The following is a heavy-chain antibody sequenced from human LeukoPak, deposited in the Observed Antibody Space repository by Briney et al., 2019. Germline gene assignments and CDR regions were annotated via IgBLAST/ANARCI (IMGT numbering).Heavy chain of an antibody. CDR2: MNPNSGNT. Sequence: GASVKVSCKASGYTFTSYDANWVRQATGQGLEWMGWMNPNSGNTGLAQKFQGRVTLTRDTSLSTAYMELSNLRSDDTAVYYCARDLTPDGESGGAFDIWGQGTMVTVSS. CDR1: GYTFTSYD. V-gene: IGHV1-8*01. D-gene: IGHD3-16*01. J-gene: IGHJ3*02. CDR3: ARDLTPDGESGGAFDI.